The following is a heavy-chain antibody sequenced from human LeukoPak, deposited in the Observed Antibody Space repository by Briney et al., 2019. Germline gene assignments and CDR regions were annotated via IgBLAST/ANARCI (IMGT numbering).Heavy chain of an antibody. CDR2: IYYSGST. D-gene: IGHD3-10*01. V-gene: IGHV4-59*01. J-gene: IGHJ6*03. CDR3: ARTMVRGVIYYYYYMDV. Sequence: SETLSLTCTVSGGSISSYYWSWIRQPPGKGLEWIGYIYYSGSTNYNPSLKSRVTISVDTSKNQFSLKLSSVTAADTAVYYCARTMVRGVIYYYYYMDVWGKGTTVTVSS. CDR1: GGSISSYY.